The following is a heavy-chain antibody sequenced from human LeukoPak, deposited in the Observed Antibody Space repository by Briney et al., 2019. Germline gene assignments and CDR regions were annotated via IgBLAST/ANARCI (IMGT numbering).Heavy chain of an antibody. CDR3: ARYYYGSGSYPNFDY. V-gene: IGHV4-34*01. CDR1: GGSFSGYY. CDR2: INHSGST. D-gene: IGHD3-10*01. Sequence: PSETLSLTCAVYGGSFSGYYWSWIRQPPGKGLEWIGEINHSGSTNYNPSLKSRVTISVDTSKNQFSLKLSSVTAADTAVYCCARYYYGSGSYPNFDYWGQGTLVTVSS. J-gene: IGHJ4*02.